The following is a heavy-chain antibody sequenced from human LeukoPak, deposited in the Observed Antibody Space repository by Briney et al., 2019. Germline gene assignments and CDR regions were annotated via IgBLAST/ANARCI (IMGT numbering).Heavy chain of an antibody. Sequence: GGSLRLSCAASGFTFSSYAMSWVRQAPGKGLEWVSAISGSGGSTYYADSVKGRFTISRDNSKNTLYLQMNSLRAEDTAVYYCAVNFDWLLGVFDYWGQGTLVTVSS. CDR2: ISGSGGST. J-gene: IGHJ4*02. CDR1: GFTFSSYA. V-gene: IGHV3-23*01. D-gene: IGHD3-9*01. CDR3: AVNFDWLLGVFDY.